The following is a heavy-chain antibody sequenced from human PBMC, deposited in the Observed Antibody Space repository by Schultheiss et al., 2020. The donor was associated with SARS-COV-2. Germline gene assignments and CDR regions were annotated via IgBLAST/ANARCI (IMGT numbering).Heavy chain of an antibody. CDR3: ARGGMDIVVVPAALDY. D-gene: IGHD2-2*03. CDR1: GFTFSSYD. J-gene: IGHJ4*02. CDR2: ISSSSSYI. Sequence: GGSLRLSCAASGFTFSSYDMHWVRQATGKGLEWVSSISSSSSYIYYADSVKGRFTISRDNAKNSLYLQMNSLRAEDTAVYYCARGGMDIVVVPAALDYWGQGTLVTVSS. V-gene: IGHV3-21*01.